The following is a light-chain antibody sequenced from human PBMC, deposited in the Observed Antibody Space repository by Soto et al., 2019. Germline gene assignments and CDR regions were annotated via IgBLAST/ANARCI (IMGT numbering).Light chain of an antibody. CDR2: AAS. CDR3: QKYNSAPTWT. CDR1: QGTSNY. Sequence: DIQMTQSPSSLSASVGDRVTITCRASQGTSNYLAWYQQKPGKVPKLLIYAASTLQSGVPSRFRGSGSGTYFTLTINSLQPEDVANYYCQKYNSAPTWTFGQGTKVEIK. J-gene: IGKJ1*01. V-gene: IGKV1-27*01.